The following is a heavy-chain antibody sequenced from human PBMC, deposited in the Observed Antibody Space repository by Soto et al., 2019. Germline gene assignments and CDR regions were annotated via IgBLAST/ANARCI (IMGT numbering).Heavy chain of an antibody. V-gene: IGHV4-59*12. J-gene: IGHJ4*02. D-gene: IGHD3-10*01. CDR1: GGSISSYY. Sequence: SETLSLTCTVSGGSISSYYWSWIRQPPGKGLEWIGYIYYSGSTNYNPSLKSRDTISVDTSKNQFSLKLSSVTAADTAVYYCAREMVRGNYFDYWGQGTLVTVSS. CDR3: AREMVRGNYFDY. CDR2: IYYSGST.